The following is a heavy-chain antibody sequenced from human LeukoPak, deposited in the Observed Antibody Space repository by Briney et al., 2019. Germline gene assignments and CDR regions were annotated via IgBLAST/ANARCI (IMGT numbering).Heavy chain of an antibody. CDR1: GGTFSSYA. CDR3: AKTGLIAAAGTWWFDP. Sequence: EASVKVSCKASGGTFSSYAISWVRQAPGQGLEWMGRVIPILGIANYAQKFQGRVTITADKSTSTAYMELSSLRAEDTAVYYCAKTGLIAAAGTWWFDPWGQGTLVTVSS. V-gene: IGHV1-69*04. CDR2: VIPILGIA. D-gene: IGHD6-13*01. J-gene: IGHJ5*02.